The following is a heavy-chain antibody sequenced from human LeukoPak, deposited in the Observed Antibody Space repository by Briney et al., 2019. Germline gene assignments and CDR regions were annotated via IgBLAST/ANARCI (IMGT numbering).Heavy chain of an antibody. J-gene: IGHJ6*03. V-gene: IGHV3-30*02. CDR1: GFTFSHHG. CDR2: IRNDGSNH. CDR3: ARQLDYGSGSQYYYYYMDV. D-gene: IGHD3-10*01. Sequence: GGSLRLSCAASGFTFSHHGMHWVRQAPGKGLEWVAFIRNDGSNHYYADSVKGRFTISRDNSKSTLYIQMNSLRAEDTAVYYCARQLDYGSGSQYYYYYMDVWGKGTTVTISS.